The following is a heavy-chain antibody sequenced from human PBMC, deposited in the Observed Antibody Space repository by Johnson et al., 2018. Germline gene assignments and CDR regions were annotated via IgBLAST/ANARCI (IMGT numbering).Heavy chain of an antibody. Sequence: VQLVESLRLSCAGSGFPFSTYTMTWVRQAPGKGLEWVSAVSGRDGSTNYAASVKGRFITSRDNSKNTVYLQMNSLRAEDTAVYFCAKKREWELAWGQGTLVTVSS. J-gene: IGHJ1*01. CDR3: AKKREWELA. CDR1: GFPFSTYT. CDR2: VSGRDGST. V-gene: IGHV3-23*01. D-gene: IGHD1-26*01.